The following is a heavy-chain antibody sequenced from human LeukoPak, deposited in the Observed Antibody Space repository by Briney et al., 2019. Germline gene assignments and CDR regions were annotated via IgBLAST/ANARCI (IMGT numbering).Heavy chain of an antibody. CDR2: IYPGDSST. Sequence: GESLKISCQGSGYSFTNYYIAWVRQMPGKGLEWMGIIYPGDSSTRYSPSFQGQVTISADKTIDTAYLQWSSLKASDTAMYYCARSPGYTSGWEDYWGQGTLVTVSS. CDR1: GYSFTNYY. J-gene: IGHJ4*02. V-gene: IGHV5-51*01. D-gene: IGHD6-19*01. CDR3: ARSPGYTSGWEDY.